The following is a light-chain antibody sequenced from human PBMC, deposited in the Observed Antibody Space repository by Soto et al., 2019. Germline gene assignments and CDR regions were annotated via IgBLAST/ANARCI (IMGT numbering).Light chain of an antibody. J-gene: IGKJ1*01. CDR3: MQPLQTTWT. CDR1: QSLLHSNGYHY. Sequence: EIVMTQSPVSLPVTPGEPASISCRSSQSLLHSNGYHYLDWYLQKPGQSPQLLIYLGSIRAPGVPDRFSGSGSGTVFTLTISRVEAEGVGVYFCMQPLQTTWTFGRGTKVDIK. V-gene: IGKV2-28*01. CDR2: LGS.